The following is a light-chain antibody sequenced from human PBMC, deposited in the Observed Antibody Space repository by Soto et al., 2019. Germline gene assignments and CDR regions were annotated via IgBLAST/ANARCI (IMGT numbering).Light chain of an antibody. CDR3: SSYTTSNTRQIV. CDR2: DVS. J-gene: IGLJ1*01. V-gene: IGLV2-14*01. Sequence: SPLAQHATISGSPGPKITLYCTRPSSHLGGYNYVSWYQQHPGKAPKFMIYDVSNRPSGVSNRFSGSKSGNTASLTISGLQAEDEADYYCSSYTTSNTRQIVFGTGTKVTVL. CDR1: SSHLGGYNY.